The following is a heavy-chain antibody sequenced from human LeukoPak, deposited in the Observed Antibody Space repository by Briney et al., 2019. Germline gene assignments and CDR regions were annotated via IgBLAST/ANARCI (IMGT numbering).Heavy chain of an antibody. D-gene: IGHD3-22*01. CDR2: IYPGDSDT. CDR1: GYSFTSYW. V-gene: IGHV5-51*01. Sequence: GESLQISCKGSGYSFTSYWIGWVRQMPGKGLEWMGIIYPGDSDTRYSPSFQGQVTISADKSISTAYLQWSSLKASDTAMYYCARDRAPLVYDSSGSRSWYFDLWGRGTLVTVSS. CDR3: ARDRAPLVYDSSGSRSWYFDL. J-gene: IGHJ2*01.